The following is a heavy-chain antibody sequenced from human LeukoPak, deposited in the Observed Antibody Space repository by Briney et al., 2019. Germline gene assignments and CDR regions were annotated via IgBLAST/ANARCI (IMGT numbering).Heavy chain of an antibody. CDR3: ARGYTDCGGGSCYYNWFDP. CDR1: GGSISSGGYY. D-gene: IGHD2-15*01. CDR2: IYYSGST. J-gene: IGHJ5*02. V-gene: IGHV4-31*03. Sequence: SETLSLTCTVSGGSISSGGYYWSWIRQHPGKGLEWIGYIYYSGSTYYNPSLKSRVTISVDTSKNQFSLKLSSVTAADTAVYYCARGYTDCGGGSCYYNWFDPWGQGTLVTVSS.